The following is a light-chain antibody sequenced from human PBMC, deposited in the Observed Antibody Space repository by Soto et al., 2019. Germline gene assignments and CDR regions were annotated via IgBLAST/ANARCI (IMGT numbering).Light chain of an antibody. CDR1: ESIDNW. J-gene: IGKJ1*01. CDR2: AAS. Sequence: DIQMTQSPSTLSASAGDTVTITCRASESIDNWLAWYQQKPGKAPTLLLFAASTLVGGVPSGFSGRGSGTEFTLTISSLQADDFATYYCQQYHTDCTFGQGTKVEIK. V-gene: IGKV1-5*01. CDR3: QQYHTDCT.